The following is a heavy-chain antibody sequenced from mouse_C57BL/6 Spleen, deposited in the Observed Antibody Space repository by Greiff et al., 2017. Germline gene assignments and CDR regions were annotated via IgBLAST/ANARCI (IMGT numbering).Heavy chain of an antibody. CDR1: GFTFTDYY. CDR2: IRNKANGYTT. J-gene: IGHJ1*03. V-gene: IGHV7-3*01. Sequence: EVQVVESGGGLVQPGGSLSLSCAASGFTFTDYYMSWVRQPPGKALEWLGFIRNKANGYTTEYSASVKGRFTISRDNSQSILYLQMNALRAEDSATYYCARLYGNYGWYFDVWGTGTTVTVSS. CDR3: ARLYGNYGWYFDV. D-gene: IGHD2-1*01.